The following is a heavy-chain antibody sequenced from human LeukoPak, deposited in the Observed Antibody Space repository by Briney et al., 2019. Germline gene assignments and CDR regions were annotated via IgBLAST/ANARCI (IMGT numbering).Heavy chain of an antibody. CDR2: ISSSSSYI. CDR1: GFTFSSYS. CDR3: SGVLIAVAGKSFDY. V-gene: IGHV3-21*01. J-gene: IGHJ4*02. D-gene: IGHD6-19*01. Sequence: GGSLRLSCAASGFTFSSYSMNWVRQVPGKGLEWVSSISSSSSYIYYADSVKGRFTISRDNAKNSLYLQMDSLRAEDTAVYYCSGVLIAVAGKSFDYWGQGTLVTVSS.